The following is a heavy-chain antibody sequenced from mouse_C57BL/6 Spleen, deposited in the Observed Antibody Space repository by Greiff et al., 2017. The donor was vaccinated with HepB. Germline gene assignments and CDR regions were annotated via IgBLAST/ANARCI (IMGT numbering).Heavy chain of an antibody. J-gene: IGHJ4*01. CDR1: GFTFSSYA. CDR3: TRDQGDGYYVAMDY. Sequence: EVKLVESGEGLVKPGGSLKLSCAASGFTFSSYAMSWVRQTPEKRLEWVAYISSGGDYIYYADTVKGRFTISRDNARNTLYLQMSSLKSEDTAMYYCTRDQGDGYYVAMDYWGQGTSVTVSS. CDR2: ISSGGDYI. D-gene: IGHD2-3*01. V-gene: IGHV5-9-1*02.